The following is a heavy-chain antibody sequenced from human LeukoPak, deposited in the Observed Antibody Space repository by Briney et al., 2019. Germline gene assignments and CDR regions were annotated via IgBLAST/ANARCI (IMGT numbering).Heavy chain of an antibody. D-gene: IGHD3-22*01. CDR3: ARLSSGHYGFDY. V-gene: IGHV4-34*01. CDR1: GGSFSSYY. J-gene: IGHJ4*02. Sequence: SETLSLTCAVYGGSFSSYYWSWIRQPPGKGLEWIGEINQSGSSNYNPSLKTRLAISIDTSKNQFSLKLSSVTAADTAVYYCARLSSGHYGFDYWGQGTLVTVSS. CDR2: INQSGSS.